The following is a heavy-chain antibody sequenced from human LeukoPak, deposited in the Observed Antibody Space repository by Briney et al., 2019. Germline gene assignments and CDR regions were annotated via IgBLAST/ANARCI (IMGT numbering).Heavy chain of an antibody. V-gene: IGHV4-59*08. D-gene: IGHD2-15*01. CDR3: ARLVHCSGGSCYSAGGRDWFDP. CDR2: INYSGRA. J-gene: IGHJ5*02. Sequence: SETLSLTCTVSGDSISTYYWSWIRQPPGKGLEWIGYINYSGRANYNPSLKSRVIMSVDTSTNQFSLKLSSVTAADTAVYYCARLVHCSGGSCYSAGGRDWFDPWGQGTLVTVSS. CDR1: GDSISTYY.